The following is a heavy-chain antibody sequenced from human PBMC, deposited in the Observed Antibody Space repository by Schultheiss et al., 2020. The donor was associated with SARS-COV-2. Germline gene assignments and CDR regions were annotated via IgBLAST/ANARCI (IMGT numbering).Heavy chain of an antibody. J-gene: IGHJ2*01. CDR2: IYYTGST. Sequence: SQTLSLTCTVSGGSISSGGYYWSWIRQPPGKGLEWIGYIYYTGSTKYNPSLTSRVTISLDTPKNQFSLKLSSVTAADTAVYYCARNGVPQSALIAAAGTDYFDLWGRGTLVTVSS. CDR1: GGSISSGGYY. V-gene: IGHV4-61*08. CDR3: ARNGVPQSALIAAAGTDYFDL. D-gene: IGHD6-13*01.